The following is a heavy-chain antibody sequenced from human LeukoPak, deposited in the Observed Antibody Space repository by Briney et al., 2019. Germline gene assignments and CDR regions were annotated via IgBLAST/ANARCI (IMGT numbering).Heavy chain of an antibody. J-gene: IGHJ3*02. CDR1: GFIFSSYG. D-gene: IGHD5-18*01. Sequence: GGSLRLSCAASGFIFSSYGMSWVRQAPGKGLEWVGRIKSKTDGGTTDYAAPVKGRFTISRDDSKNTLYLQMNSLKTEDTAVYYCTTPRGYSYGLDAFDIWGQGTMVTVSS. CDR3: TTPRGYSYGLDAFDI. V-gene: IGHV3-15*01. CDR2: IKSKTDGGTT.